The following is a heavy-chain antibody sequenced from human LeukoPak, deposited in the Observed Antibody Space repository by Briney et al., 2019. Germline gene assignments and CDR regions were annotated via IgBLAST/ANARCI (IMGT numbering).Heavy chain of an antibody. J-gene: IGHJ5*02. D-gene: IGHD2-2*01. CDR2: MNPNSGNT. CDR3: AREGRCSSTSCYFGRVRWTRGWFDP. CDR1: GYTFTSYD. Sequence: ASVKVSCKASGYTFTSYDINWVRQATGQGLEGMGWMNPNSGNTGYAQKFQGRVTITRNTSLSTASMELSSLRSEDTAVYYCAREGRCSSTSCYFGRVRWTRGWFDPWGQGTLVTVSS. V-gene: IGHV1-8*03.